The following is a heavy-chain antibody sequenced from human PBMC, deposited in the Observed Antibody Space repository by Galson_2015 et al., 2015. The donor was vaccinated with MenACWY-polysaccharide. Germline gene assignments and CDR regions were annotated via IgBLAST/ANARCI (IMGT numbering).Heavy chain of an antibody. CDR1: GYTFTSYG. Sequence: SVKVSCKASGYTFTSYGISWVRQAPGQGLEWVGWISTYNGNTDFAQNFQDRVTLTTDTSSATAYMELRSLKSDDTAVYYCARIRWRVCYPCDYGGQGTLVTVSS. CDR2: ISTYNGNT. CDR3: ARIRWRVCYPCDY. J-gene: IGHJ4*02. D-gene: IGHD3-16*01. V-gene: IGHV1-18*01.